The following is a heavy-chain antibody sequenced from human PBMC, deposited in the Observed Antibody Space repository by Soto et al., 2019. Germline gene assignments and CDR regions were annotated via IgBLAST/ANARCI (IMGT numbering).Heavy chain of an antibody. CDR1: GYTFTSYG. CDR2: INAANGDT. V-gene: IGHV1-3*01. Sequence: ASVKVSCKASGYTFTSYGIHWVRQAPGQRQEWMGWINAANGDTKYAPKFQGRVTIIRDTSASTAYMELSSLRSEDTAVYYCVRRHVSATGIDWFDPWVQGTLVTVSS. J-gene: IGHJ5*02. CDR3: VRRHVSATGIDWFDP. D-gene: IGHD6-13*01.